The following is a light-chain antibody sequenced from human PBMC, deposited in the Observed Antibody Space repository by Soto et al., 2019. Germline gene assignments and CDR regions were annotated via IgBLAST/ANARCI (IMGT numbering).Light chain of an antibody. CDR2: EVT. V-gene: IGLV2-8*01. Sequence: QSALTQPPSASGSLGQSVTISCTGTSSDVGGYNYVSWHQQHPGKAPKVMIYEVTKRPPEVPDPFSGSKSGNTASLTVSGLQAEDEADYYCSSFAGGGNPVLLGGGTKLTVL. CDR3: SSFAGGGNPVL. J-gene: IGLJ2*01. CDR1: SSDVGGYNY.